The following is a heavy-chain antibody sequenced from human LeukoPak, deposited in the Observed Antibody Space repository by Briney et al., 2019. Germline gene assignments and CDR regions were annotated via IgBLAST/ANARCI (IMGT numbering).Heavy chain of an antibody. CDR1: GFTFSSYS. CDR2: ISSSSSTI. CDR3: ANVHYGDTTGYFDY. V-gene: IGHV3-48*01. D-gene: IGHD4-17*01. Sequence: PGGSLRLSCAASGFTFSSYSMNWVRQAPGKGLEWVSYISSSSSTIYYADSVKGRFTISRDNSKNTLYLQMNSLRAEDTAVYYCANVHYGDTTGYFDYWGQGTLVTVSS. J-gene: IGHJ4*02.